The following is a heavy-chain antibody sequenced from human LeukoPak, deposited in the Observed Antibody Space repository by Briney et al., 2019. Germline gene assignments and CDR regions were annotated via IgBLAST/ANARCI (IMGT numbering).Heavy chain of an antibody. J-gene: IGHJ4*02. D-gene: IGHD1-26*01. Sequence: GGSLRLSCAASGFTFSSYSMNWVRQAPGKGLEWVTSISSSSSYIYYADSVKGRFTISRDNAKNSLYLQMNSLRAEDTAVYYCARDPGGATHYFDYWGQGTLVTVSS. CDR3: ARDPGGATHYFDY. CDR1: GFTFSSYS. CDR2: ISSSSSYI. V-gene: IGHV3-21*01.